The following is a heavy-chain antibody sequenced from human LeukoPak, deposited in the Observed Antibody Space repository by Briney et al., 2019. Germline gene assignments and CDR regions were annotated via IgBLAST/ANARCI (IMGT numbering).Heavy chain of an antibody. D-gene: IGHD6-13*01. CDR2: INSDGINT. Sequence: GGSLRLSCAASGFTFSNYWMHWVRQAPGKGLVWVSRINSDGINTSYADSVKGRFTISRDNAKNTLNLQMNSLRAEDTAVYYCAKDGKEVSSSWYKGHYYYYMDVWGKGTTVTVSS. CDR3: AKDGKEVSSSWYKGHYYYYMDV. J-gene: IGHJ6*03. CDR1: GFTFSNYW. V-gene: IGHV3-74*01.